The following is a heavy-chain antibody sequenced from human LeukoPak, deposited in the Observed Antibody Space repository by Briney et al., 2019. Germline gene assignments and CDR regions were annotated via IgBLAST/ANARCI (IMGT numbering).Heavy chain of an antibody. V-gene: IGHV1-2*02. CDR1: GYTFTGYY. CDR2: INPNSGGT. J-gene: IGHJ4*02. D-gene: IGHD6-19*01. CDR3: ARVPGGSGWYEGVDY. Sequence: ASVKVSCKASGYTFTGYYMHWVRQAPGQGLEWMGWINPNSGGTNYAQKFQGRVTMTRDTSISTAYMELSRLRSDDTAVYYCARVPGGSGWYEGVDYWGQGTLVTVSS.